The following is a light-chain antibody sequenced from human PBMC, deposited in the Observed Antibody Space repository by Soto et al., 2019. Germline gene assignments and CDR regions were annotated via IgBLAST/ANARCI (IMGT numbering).Light chain of an antibody. V-gene: IGLV2-14*01. Sequence: QSVLTQPASVSGSPGQSITISCTGTSRDIGGYNYVCWYQQHPDKVPKLMIYDVSNRTSGVSNRFSGSKSGNTAYLTISGLQAEDEADYYCSSYTSTGPHVFGTGTKVTVL. CDR1: SRDIGGYNY. J-gene: IGLJ1*01. CDR2: DVS. CDR3: SSYTSTGPHV.